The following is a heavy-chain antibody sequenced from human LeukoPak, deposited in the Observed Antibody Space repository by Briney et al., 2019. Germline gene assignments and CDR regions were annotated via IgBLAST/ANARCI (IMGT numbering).Heavy chain of an antibody. CDR1: GGVISSYY. J-gene: IGHJ4*02. Sequence: PSETLTLTCTVSGGVISSYYWSWIRQPPGTGLEWIGYIHYTGSTNYNPSLKSRVTISVDTSKNQFSLKLSSVTAADTAVYYCARVRDRSGYFYDFDYWGQGTLVTVSS. D-gene: IGHD3-22*01. V-gene: IGHV4-59*01. CDR2: IHYTGST. CDR3: ARVRDRSGYFYDFDY.